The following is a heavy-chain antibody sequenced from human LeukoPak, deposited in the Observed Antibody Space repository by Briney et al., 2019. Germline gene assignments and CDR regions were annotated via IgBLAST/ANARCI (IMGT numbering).Heavy chain of an antibody. V-gene: IGHV3-33*01. CDR3: ARGPYCSGGSCYRRYNWFDP. D-gene: IGHD2-15*01. CDR1: GFTFSDFG. CDR2: IWYDGSKR. J-gene: IGHJ5*02. Sequence: PGRSLRLSCTASGFTFSDFGLHWVRQAPGKGLEWVAVIWYDGSKRYYADSVKGRFTISRDDSKNTVYLQMTSLRVDDTAVYYCARGPYCSGGSCYRRYNWFDPWGQGTLVTVSS.